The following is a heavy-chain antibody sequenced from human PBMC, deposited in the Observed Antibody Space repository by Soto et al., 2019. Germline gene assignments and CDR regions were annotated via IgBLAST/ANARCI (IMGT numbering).Heavy chain of an antibody. Sequence: ASVKVSCKVSGYTLTELSMHWVRQAPGKGLEWMGGFDPEDGETIYAQKFQGRVTMTEDTSTDTAYMELSSLRSEDTAVYYCATVYFITHRVYPYFYYLGQGTLVTVSS. V-gene: IGHV1-24*01. CDR1: GYTLTELS. D-gene: IGHD3-22*01. J-gene: IGHJ4*02. CDR2: FDPEDGET. CDR3: ATVYFITHRVYPYFYY.